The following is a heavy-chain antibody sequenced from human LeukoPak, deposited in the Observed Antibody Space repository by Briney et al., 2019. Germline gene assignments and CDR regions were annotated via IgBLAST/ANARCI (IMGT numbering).Heavy chain of an antibody. J-gene: IGHJ4*02. CDR2: IYSGGST. CDR3: ARAEGSWYAYYFDY. D-gene: IGHD6-13*01. CDR1: GFTVSSNY. V-gene: IGHV3-66*01. Sequence: PTGGSLRLSCAASGFTVSSNYMSWVRQAPGKVLEWVSVIYSGGSTYYADSVKGRFTISRDNSKNTLYLQMNSLRAEDTAVYYCARAEGSWYAYYFDYWGQGTLVTVSS.